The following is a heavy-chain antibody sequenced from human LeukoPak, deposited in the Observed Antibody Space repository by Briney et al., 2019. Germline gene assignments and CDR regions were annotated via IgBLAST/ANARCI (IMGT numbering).Heavy chain of an antibody. J-gene: IGHJ4*02. V-gene: IGHV3-11*04. CDR2: ISNSGSTI. D-gene: IGHD1-14*01. Sequence: GGSLRLSCAASGFTFSDYYMTWIRQAPGKGLEWVSYISNSGSTIYYPDSVKGRFTISRDNAKNSLYLQMNSLRAEDTAVYYCAKDGPDHGLGKFDYWGQGTLVTVSS. CDR1: GFTFSDYY. CDR3: AKDGPDHGLGKFDY.